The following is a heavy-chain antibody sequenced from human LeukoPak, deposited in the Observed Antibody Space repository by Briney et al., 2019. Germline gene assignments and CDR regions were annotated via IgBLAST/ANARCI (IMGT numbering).Heavy chain of an antibody. CDR2: IIAYNGNR. V-gene: IGHV1-18*01. J-gene: IGHJ4*02. Sequence: GSVKVSCKASRYTFTSCGISWVRQAPGQGVEWMGWIIAYNGNRNYAQKLHSTVTMTTDTSTSTAYIELRSLTSDDTAAYYCARRAVAGEYYFDSWGQGTLVTVSS. CDR1: RYTFTSCG. D-gene: IGHD6-19*01. CDR3: ARRAVAGEYYFDS.